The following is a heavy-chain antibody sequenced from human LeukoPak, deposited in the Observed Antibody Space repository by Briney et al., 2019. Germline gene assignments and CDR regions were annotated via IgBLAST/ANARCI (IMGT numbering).Heavy chain of an antibody. J-gene: IGHJ3*02. D-gene: IGHD4-17*01. CDR3: VGAFRLRGAFDI. CDR2: ISGSGGST. CDR1: GFTFSSYA. Sequence: PGGSLRLSCAASGFTFSSYAMSWVRQAPGKGLEWVSAISGSGGSTYYADSVKCRFTISRDNSKNTLYLKMNSLRAEDTAVYYCVGAFRLRGAFDIWGQGTMVTVSS. V-gene: IGHV3-23*01.